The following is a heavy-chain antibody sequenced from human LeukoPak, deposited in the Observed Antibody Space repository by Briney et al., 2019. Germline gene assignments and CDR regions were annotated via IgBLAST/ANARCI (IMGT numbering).Heavy chain of an antibody. J-gene: IGHJ4*02. D-gene: IGHD1-1*01. Sequence: GGSLRLSCAASGFIFSNYAMNWVRQAPGKGLEWVLSISGGGDTTYYSDSVKGRLTISRDNSENTLYLQMNSLRAEDTAVYYCAKQAGSYGSYFDYWGQGTLVTVSS. V-gene: IGHV3-23*01. CDR1: GFIFSNYA. CDR3: AKQAGSYGSYFDY. CDR2: ISGGGDTT.